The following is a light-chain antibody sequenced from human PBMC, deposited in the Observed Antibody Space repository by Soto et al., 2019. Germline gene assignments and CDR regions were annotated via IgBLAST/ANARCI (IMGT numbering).Light chain of an antibody. CDR1: QSISSS. J-gene: IGKJ1*01. CDR2: DAS. Sequence: EIVLTQSPATLSLSPGERATLSCRASQSISSSLAWYQQKPGQAPRLLIYDASTRATGFPARFSGSGSGTDFPLPIGSLGPEDLAVYYCKQGSEGPRTCGQGTKVEVK. V-gene: IGKV3-11*01. CDR3: KQGSEGPRT.